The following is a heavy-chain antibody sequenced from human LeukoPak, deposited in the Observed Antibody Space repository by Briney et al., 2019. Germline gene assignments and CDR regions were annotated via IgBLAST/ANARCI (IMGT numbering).Heavy chain of an antibody. Sequence: GGSLRLSCATSGFSLSRNGMHWVRQAPGQGLEWVAFILSDGSYEYYADSVKGRFTISRDTSRNTLFLQMNSLRTEDTAVYYCAKGGEITIFGVAPAGYFDYWGQGTLVTVSS. D-gene: IGHD3-3*01. V-gene: IGHV3-30*02. CDR1: GFSLSRNG. J-gene: IGHJ4*02. CDR3: AKGGEITIFGVAPAGYFDY. CDR2: ILSDGSYE.